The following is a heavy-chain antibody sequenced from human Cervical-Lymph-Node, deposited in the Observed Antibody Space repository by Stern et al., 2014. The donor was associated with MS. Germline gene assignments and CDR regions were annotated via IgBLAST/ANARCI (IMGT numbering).Heavy chain of an antibody. CDR2: ICPVDSDT. Sequence: EVQLGESGAVVRKPGDSLRISCTGSGYGFSDYWIGWVRQMPGKGLEWKGVICPVDSDTTYGPSFEGQVTISADTSVATAYLRWSSLKASDTAIYFCARQIEGIPGLWGQGTLVTVSS. CDR3: ARQIEGIPGL. V-gene: IGHV5-51*01. CDR1: GYGFSDYW. D-gene: IGHD6-13*01. J-gene: IGHJ4*02.